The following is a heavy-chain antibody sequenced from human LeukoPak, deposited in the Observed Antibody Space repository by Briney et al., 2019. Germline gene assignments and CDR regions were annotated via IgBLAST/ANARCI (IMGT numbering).Heavy chain of an antibody. J-gene: IGHJ4*02. CDR3: ARDRPNSSSSVPFDY. V-gene: IGHV1-18*01. D-gene: IGHD6-6*01. CDR1: GYTFTSYG. CDR2: ISAYNGNT. Sequence: ASVKVSCKASGYTFTSYGISWVRQAPGQGLEWMGWISAYNGNTNYAQKLQGRVTMTTDTSTSTAYMELRSLRSDDTAVYYCARDRPNSSSSVPFDYWGQGTLVTVSS.